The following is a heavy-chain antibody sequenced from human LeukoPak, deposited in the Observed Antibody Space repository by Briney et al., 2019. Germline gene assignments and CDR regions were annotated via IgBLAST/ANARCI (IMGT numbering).Heavy chain of an antibody. V-gene: IGHV3-33*01. CDR1: GFTFSSYG. CDR3: ARPYYDILTGYHYYFDY. D-gene: IGHD3-9*01. J-gene: IGHJ4*02. Sequence: PGGSLRLSCAASGFTFSSYGMHWVRQAPGKGLEWVAVIWYDGSNKYYADSVKGRFTISRDSSKNTLYLQMNSLRAEDTAVYYCARPYYDILTGYHYYFDYWGQGTLVTVSS. CDR2: IWYDGSNK.